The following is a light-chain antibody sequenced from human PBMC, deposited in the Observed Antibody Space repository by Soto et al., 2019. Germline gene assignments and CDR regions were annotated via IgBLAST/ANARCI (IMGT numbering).Light chain of an antibody. CDR1: SSDVGGYNY. CDR2: DVS. J-gene: IGLJ1*01. V-gene: IGLV2-11*01. CDR3: CSYAGSDLGV. Sequence: QSALTQPRSVSGSPGQSVTISCTGTSSDVGGYNYVSWYQQHPGKAPKLMIYDVSKRPSGVPDRFSGSKSGNTASLTISGLQAEDEADYYCCSYAGSDLGVFGTGTKVTVL.